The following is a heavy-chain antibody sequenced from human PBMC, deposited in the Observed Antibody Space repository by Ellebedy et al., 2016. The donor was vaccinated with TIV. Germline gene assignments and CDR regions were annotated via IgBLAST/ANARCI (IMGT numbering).Heavy chain of an antibody. D-gene: IGHD4-17*01. V-gene: IGHV1-18*01. CDR2: ISAYNGNT. J-gene: IGHJ4*02. CDR3: ARDRDYGDHFDY. Sequence: ASVKVSCKASGGTFSSYAISWVRQAPGQGLEWMGWISAYNGNTNYAQKLQGKVTMTTDTSTSTAYMELRSLRSDDTAVYYCARDRDYGDHFDYWGQGTLVTVSS. CDR1: GGTFSSYA.